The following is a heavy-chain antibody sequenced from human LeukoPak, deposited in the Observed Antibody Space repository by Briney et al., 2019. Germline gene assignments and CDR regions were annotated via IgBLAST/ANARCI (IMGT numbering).Heavy chain of an antibody. D-gene: IGHD6-13*01. Sequence: GASVKVSCKASGYTFTSYAMHWVRQAPGQRLEWMGWINAGNGNTKYSQKFQGRVTTTRDTSASTAYMELSSLRSEDTAVYYCARGTTIAAAGTGGDYWGQGTLVTVSS. V-gene: IGHV1-3*01. CDR1: GYTFTSYA. CDR2: INAGNGNT. CDR3: ARGTTIAAAGTGGDY. J-gene: IGHJ4*02.